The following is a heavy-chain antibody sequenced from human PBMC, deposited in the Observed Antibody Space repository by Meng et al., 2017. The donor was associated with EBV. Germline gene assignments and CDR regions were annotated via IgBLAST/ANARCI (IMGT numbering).Heavy chain of an antibody. CDR2: FLPRLGAP. CDR3: ASESGRGYTPDY. CDR1: GGPFRYYA. D-gene: IGHD3-10*01. Sequence: QVQLVQTPAEVKKPGSSAKVSCKTSGGPFRYYAISWVPQAPGQGLEWLGGFLPRLGAPNYAQKFHGRVKITADESTSTHYMDLSSLRSEDTAIYYCASESGRGYTPDYWGQGTLVTVSS. V-gene: IGHV1-69*01. J-gene: IGHJ4*02.